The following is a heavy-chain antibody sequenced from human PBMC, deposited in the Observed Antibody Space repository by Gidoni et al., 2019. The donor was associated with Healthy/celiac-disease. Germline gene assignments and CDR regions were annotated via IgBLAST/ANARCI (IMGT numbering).Heavy chain of an antibody. CDR1: GDSFSSNSAA. V-gene: IGHV6-1*01. CDR2: TYYRSKWYN. CDR3: ARETTVVTELDY. D-gene: IGHD4-17*01. J-gene: IGHJ4*02. Sequence: QVQLQQSGPGLVKPSPTLSLTCAIPGDSFSSNSAAWYWIRQSPSRGLEWLGRTYYRSKWYNDYAVSVKSRITINTDTSKNQFSLQLNSVTPEDTAVDYCARETTVVTELDYWGQGTLVTVSS.